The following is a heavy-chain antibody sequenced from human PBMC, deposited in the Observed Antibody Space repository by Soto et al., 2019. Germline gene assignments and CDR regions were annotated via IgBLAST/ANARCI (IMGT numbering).Heavy chain of an antibody. CDR3: AHRGYYDSSGYSVLGYFDD. Sequence: SGPTLVNPTQTLTLTCTFSGFSLSTSGVGVGWIRQPPGKALEWLALIYWDDDKRYSPSLKSRLTITKDTSKNQLVLTMTNMDPVDTATYFCAHRGYYDSSGYSVLGYFDDWGQGTLVTVSS. D-gene: IGHD3-22*01. CDR2: IYWDDDK. J-gene: IGHJ4*02. V-gene: IGHV2-5*02. CDR1: GFSLSTSGVG.